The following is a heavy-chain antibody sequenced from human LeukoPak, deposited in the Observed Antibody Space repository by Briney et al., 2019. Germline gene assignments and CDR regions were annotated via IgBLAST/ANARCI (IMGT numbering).Heavy chain of an antibody. V-gene: IGHV4-59*08. CDR2: IYYSGST. J-gene: IGHJ6*02. CDR3: ARHSTEYKYAMDV. CDR1: GSSISSYY. Sequence: SETLSLTCTVSGSSISSYYWSWIRKPPGKGQEWIAYIYYSGSTNYNPSLKSRVSISIDTSKNQFSLRLSSVTAADTAVYYCARHSTEYKYAMDVWGQGTTVTVSS. D-gene: IGHD2-2*01.